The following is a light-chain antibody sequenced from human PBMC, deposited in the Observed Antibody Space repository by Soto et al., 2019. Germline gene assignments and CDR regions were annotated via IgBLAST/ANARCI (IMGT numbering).Light chain of an antibody. CDR1: SSNIGGNS. CDR3: FSYTSSGTYV. Sequence: LTQPPSVSAAPGQKVTISCSGSSSNIGGNSVSWYQQLPGKAPKLMIYEVSNRPSGVSNRFSGSKSGNTASLTISGLQAEDETDYYCFSYTSSGTYVFGTGTKVTVL. J-gene: IGLJ1*01. CDR2: EVS. V-gene: IGLV2-14*01.